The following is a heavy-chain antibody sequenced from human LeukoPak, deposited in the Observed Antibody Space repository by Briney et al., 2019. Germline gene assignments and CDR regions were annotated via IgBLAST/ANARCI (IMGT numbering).Heavy chain of an antibody. D-gene: IGHD2/OR15-2a*01. CDR1: GYTFTGYY. Sequence: RASVKVSCKASGYTFTGYYMHWVRQAPGQGLEWMGWINPNSGGTNYAQKFQGWVTMTRDTSISTAYMELSRLRSDDTAVYYCARDSRAYTFPFDYWGQGTLVTVSS. J-gene: IGHJ4*02. CDR3: ARDSRAYTFPFDY. CDR2: INPNSGGT. V-gene: IGHV1-2*04.